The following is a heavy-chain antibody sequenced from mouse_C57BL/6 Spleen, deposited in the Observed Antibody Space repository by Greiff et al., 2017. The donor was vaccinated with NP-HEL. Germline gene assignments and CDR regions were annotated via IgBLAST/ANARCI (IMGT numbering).Heavy chain of an antibody. D-gene: IGHD2-4*01. CDR1: GYSITSGYY. V-gene: IGHV3-6*01. J-gene: IGHJ2*01. CDR2: ISYDGSN. CDR3: ARDRDYDSY. Sequence: DVKLQESGPGLVKPSQSLSLTCSVTGYSITSGYYWNWIRQFPGNKLEWMGYISYDGSNNYNPSLKNRISITRDTSKNQFFLKLNSVTTEDTATYYCARDRDYDSYWGQGTTLTVSS.